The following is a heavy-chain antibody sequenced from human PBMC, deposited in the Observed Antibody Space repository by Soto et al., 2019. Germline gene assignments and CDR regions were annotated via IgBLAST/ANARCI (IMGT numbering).Heavy chain of an antibody. Sequence: QVQLVQSGAEVKNPGASVKVSCKASGYTFTRYGIGWARQAPGQGLEWMGWINTYNGNTNYAQNVQGRVNLTTDTSTSKAYMELRSLRSNDTAIYYCAMVDVYVTPSPQDVWGQGTTVIVSS. J-gene: IGHJ6*02. CDR3: AMVDVYVTPSPQDV. CDR1: GYTFTRYG. D-gene: IGHD3-16*01. V-gene: IGHV1-18*01. CDR2: INTYNGNT.